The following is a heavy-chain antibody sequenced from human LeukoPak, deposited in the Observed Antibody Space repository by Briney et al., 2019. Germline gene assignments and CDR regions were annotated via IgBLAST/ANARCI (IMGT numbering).Heavy chain of an antibody. Sequence: SVKVSCKASGGTFSSYTISWVRQAPGQGLEWMGRIIPILGIANYAQKFQGRVTITADKSTSTVYMELSSLRSEDTAVYYCARDHPVGHSSGWYPFDYWGQGTLVTVSS. J-gene: IGHJ4*02. CDR1: GGTFSSYT. D-gene: IGHD6-19*01. V-gene: IGHV1-69*04. CDR3: ARDHPVGHSSGWYPFDY. CDR2: IIPILGIA.